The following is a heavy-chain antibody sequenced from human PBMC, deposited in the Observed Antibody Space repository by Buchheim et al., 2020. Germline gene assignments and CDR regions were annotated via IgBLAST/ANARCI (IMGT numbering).Heavy chain of an antibody. V-gene: IGHV3-23*01. CDR3: AKTPGRITIFGVVREFDY. CDR2: ISGRGVST. Sequence: EVQLLESGGGLVQPGGSLSLSCAASGFTFRSYAMSWVRQAPGKGLEWVSAISGRGVSTYTADSVKGRLTLSRDNSKTTLYRQMNSLRAEDTAVYYCAKTPGRITIFGVVREFDYWGQGTL. D-gene: IGHD3-3*01. CDR1: GFTFRSYA. J-gene: IGHJ4*02.